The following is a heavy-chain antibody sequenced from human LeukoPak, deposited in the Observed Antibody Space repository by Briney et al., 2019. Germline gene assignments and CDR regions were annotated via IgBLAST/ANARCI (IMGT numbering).Heavy chain of an antibody. J-gene: IGHJ5*02. CDR3: ARDGLAWWDGHWFDP. CDR2: ISYDGSNK. CDR1: GFTFSSYG. D-gene: IGHD3-3*01. Sequence: PGGSLRLSCAASGFTFSSYGMHWVRQAPGKGLEWVAVISYDGSNKYYADSVKGRFTISRDNSKNTLYLQMNSLRAEDTAVYYCARDGLAWWDGHWFDPWGQGTLVTVSS. V-gene: IGHV3-30*03.